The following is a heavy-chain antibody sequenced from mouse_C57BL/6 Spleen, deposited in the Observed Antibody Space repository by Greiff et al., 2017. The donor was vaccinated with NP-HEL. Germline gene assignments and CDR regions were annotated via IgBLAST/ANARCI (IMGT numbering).Heavy chain of an antibody. CDR3: ARGTTVVYFDY. Sequence: VQLQQSGPELVKPGASVKISCKASGYTFTDYYMNWVKQSHGKSLEWIGDINPNNGGTSYNQKFKDKATLTVDKSSSTAYMELRSLTSEDSAVYYCARGTTVVYFDYWGQGTTLTVSS. V-gene: IGHV1-26*01. J-gene: IGHJ2*01. CDR2: INPNNGGT. CDR1: GYTFTDYY. D-gene: IGHD1-1*01.